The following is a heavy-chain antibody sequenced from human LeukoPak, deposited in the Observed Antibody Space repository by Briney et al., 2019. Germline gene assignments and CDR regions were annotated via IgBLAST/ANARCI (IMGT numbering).Heavy chain of an antibody. V-gene: IGHV4-61*01. Sequence: SETLSLTCTVSGGSVSRGSYYWSWIRQSPGKGLEWIGYISYSGSTKYNPSLKSRVTISVDTSKNQFSLRLSSVTAADTAVYYCAASYSGAFPEIDYWGQGTLVTVSS. D-gene: IGHD6-19*01. CDR3: AASYSGAFPEIDY. CDR1: GGSVSRGSYY. J-gene: IGHJ4*02. CDR2: ISYSGST.